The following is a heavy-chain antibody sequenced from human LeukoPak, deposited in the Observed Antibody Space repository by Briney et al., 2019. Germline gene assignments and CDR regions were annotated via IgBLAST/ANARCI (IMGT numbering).Heavy chain of an antibody. CDR1: DGSISSYY. CDR2: ICSTGST. CDR3: ARVGGDCSSTSCYGLVDY. D-gene: IGHD2-2*01. Sequence: SETLSLTCTVSDGSISSYYWSWIRQPPGKGLEWIGRICSTGSTDYNPSLKSRVTISVDTPKNQFSLKLSSVTAADTAVYYCARVGGDCSSTSCYGLVDYWGQGTLVTVSS. V-gene: IGHV4-59*08. J-gene: IGHJ4*02.